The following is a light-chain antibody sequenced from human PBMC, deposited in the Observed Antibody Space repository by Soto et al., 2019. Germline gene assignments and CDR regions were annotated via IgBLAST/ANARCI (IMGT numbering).Light chain of an antibody. V-gene: IGKV1-39*01. CDR1: QSISSY. Sequence: DIQMTQSPSSLSASVGDRVTINCRASQSISSYINWDQQKPGKAPKLLIYAASRLQSGVPSRFSGSGSGTDCTLTISSLQPEDFATYYCQQSYSTPWTFGQGTKVDI. J-gene: IGKJ1*01. CDR3: QQSYSTPWT. CDR2: AAS.